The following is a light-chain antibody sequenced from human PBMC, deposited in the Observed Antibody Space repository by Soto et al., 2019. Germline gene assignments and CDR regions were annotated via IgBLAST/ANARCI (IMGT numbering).Light chain of an antibody. V-gene: IGKV3-11*01. CDR1: QSVSSY. CDR3: QHRSNWPWT. J-gene: IGKJ1*01. Sequence: EIVLTQSPATLSLSPGERATLSCRASQSVSSYLVWYQQKPGQAPRLLIYDASNRATGIPARFSGSGSGTDFTLTISSLEPEDIAVYYCQHRSNWPWTFGQGTKVEIK. CDR2: DAS.